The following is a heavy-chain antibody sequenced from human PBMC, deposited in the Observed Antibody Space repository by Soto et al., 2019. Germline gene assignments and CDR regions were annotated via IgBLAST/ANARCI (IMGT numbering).Heavy chain of an antibody. D-gene: IGHD3-3*01. CDR2: IRSKAYGGTT. Sequence: PGGSLRLSCTASGFTFGDYAMSWFRQAPGKGLEWVGFIRSKAYGGTTEYAASVKGRFTISRDDSKSIAYLQMNSLKTEDTAVYYCTRKTYYDFWSGYYSMDVWGKGTTVTVSS. J-gene: IGHJ6*03. CDR3: TRKTYYDFWSGYYSMDV. V-gene: IGHV3-49*03. CDR1: GFTFGDYA.